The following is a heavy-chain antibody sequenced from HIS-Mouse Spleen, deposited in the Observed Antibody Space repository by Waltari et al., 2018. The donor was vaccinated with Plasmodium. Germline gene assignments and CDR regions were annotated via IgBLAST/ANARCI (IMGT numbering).Heavy chain of an antibody. CDR2: IYSGGST. CDR1: GFPVGRNS. J-gene: IGHJ4*02. D-gene: IGHD5-18*01. V-gene: IGHV3-66*01. Sequence: EVQLVESGGGLVQPGGSLRLSCAASGFPVGRNSLSWVRQAPGKGLEWVSVIYSGGSTYYADSVKGRFTISRDNSKNTLYLQMNSLRAEDTAVYYCARLGIPYVDTAMAVGYWGQGTLVTVSS. CDR3: ARLGIPYVDTAMAVGY.